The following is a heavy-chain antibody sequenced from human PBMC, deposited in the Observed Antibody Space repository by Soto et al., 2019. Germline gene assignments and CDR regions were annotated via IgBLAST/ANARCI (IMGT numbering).Heavy chain of an antibody. V-gene: IGHV3-23*01. CDR2: ISGSGGST. CDR3: AKDPTGSYPRWGY. Sequence: SGGSLRLSCAASGFTFSSYAMSWVRQAPGEGLEWVSAISGSGGSTYYADSVKGRFTISRDNSKNTLYLQMNSLRAEDTAVYYCAKDPTGSYPRWGYWGQGTLVTVSS. D-gene: IGHD1-26*01. J-gene: IGHJ4*02. CDR1: GFTFSSYA.